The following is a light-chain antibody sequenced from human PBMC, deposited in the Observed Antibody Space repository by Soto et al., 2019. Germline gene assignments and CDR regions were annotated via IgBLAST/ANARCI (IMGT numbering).Light chain of an antibody. CDR2: EVH. CDR3: SSYAGNFHPWV. Sequence: QSVLTQPPSASGSPGQSVTISCTGTSNDVGGYNYVSWYQQSPGKAPKLMIYEVHKRPSGVPDRFSGSKSGNTASLTVSGLQAADEADYHCSSYAGNFHPWVFGGGTKLTVL. CDR1: SNDVGGYNY. J-gene: IGLJ3*02. V-gene: IGLV2-8*01.